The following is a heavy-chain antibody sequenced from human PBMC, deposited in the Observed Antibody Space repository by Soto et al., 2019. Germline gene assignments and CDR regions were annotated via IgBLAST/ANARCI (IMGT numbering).Heavy chain of an antibody. CDR3: ARDQGGEFLKGSGMDV. D-gene: IGHD3-10*01. V-gene: IGHV4-59*01. CDR1: GDSISRYY. J-gene: IGHJ6*02. CDR2: IYYSGET. Sequence: QVQLQESGPGLVKPSETLSLTCTVSGDSISRYYWSWIRLSPGKGLEWIGYIYYSGETNYNPSVKSRVTISVARPKNQIPLKLRSVTAADTAVYYCARDQGGEFLKGSGMDVWGQGTTVTVSS.